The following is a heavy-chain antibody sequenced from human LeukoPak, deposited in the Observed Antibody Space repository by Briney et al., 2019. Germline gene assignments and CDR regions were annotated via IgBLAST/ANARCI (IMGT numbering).Heavy chain of an antibody. D-gene: IGHD3-22*01. CDR1: GYSFTSYW. CDR3: ARANYYDTSGYWGYFQH. V-gene: IGHV5-51*01. Sequence: GESLKISCKGSGYSFTSYWIVWVRQMPGKGLEWMAIIYPGDSVTRYSRSFQGQVTIFVDKSISTAYLQWSSLKASDTAMYYCARANYYDTSGYWGYFQHWGQGTLVTVSS. CDR2: IYPGDSVT. J-gene: IGHJ1*01.